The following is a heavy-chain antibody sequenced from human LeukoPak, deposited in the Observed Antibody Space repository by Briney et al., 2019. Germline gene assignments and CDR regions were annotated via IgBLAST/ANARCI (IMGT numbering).Heavy chain of an antibody. CDR1: GGSISSGSYY. V-gene: IGHV4-61*02. Sequence: PSQTLSLTCTVSGGSISSGSYYWSWIRQPAGKGLEWIGRIYTSGSTNYNPSLKSRVTISVDTSKNQFSLKLSSVTAADTAVYYCARVRIAAAGRRGAFDIWGQGTMVTVSS. J-gene: IGHJ3*02. CDR2: IYTSGST. D-gene: IGHD6-13*01. CDR3: ARVRIAAAGRRGAFDI.